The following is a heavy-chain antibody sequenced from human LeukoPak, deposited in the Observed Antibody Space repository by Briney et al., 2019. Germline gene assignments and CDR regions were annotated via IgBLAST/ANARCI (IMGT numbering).Heavy chain of an antibody. J-gene: IGHJ4*02. V-gene: IGHV3-7*03. Sequence: PGGSLRLSCAASGFTFSSYWMCWVRQAPGEGLDWVANIKQDGSEKYYVDSVSGRFTISRDNAKNSLFLQMNSLRAEDTAVYYCARRPLIAAAGTWWGQGTLVTVSS. CDR2: IKQDGSEK. CDR3: ARRPLIAAAGTW. D-gene: IGHD6-13*01. CDR1: GFTFSSYW.